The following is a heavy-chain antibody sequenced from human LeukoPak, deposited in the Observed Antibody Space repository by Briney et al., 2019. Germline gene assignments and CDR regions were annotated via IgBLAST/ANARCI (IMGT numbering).Heavy chain of an antibody. V-gene: IGHV5-51*01. Sequence: GESLKISCKGSGYSFTGYWIGWVRQMPGKGLEWMGIIYPGDSDTRYSPSFQGQVTISVDKSINTAYLQWSNLRASDTAMYCCARQDGAAKYYFDYWGQGTLVTVSS. CDR1: GYSFTGYW. CDR2: IYPGDSDT. CDR3: ARQDGAAKYYFDY. D-gene: IGHD5-24*01. J-gene: IGHJ4*02.